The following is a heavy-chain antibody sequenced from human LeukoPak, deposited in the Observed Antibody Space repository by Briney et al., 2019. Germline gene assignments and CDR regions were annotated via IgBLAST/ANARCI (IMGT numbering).Heavy chain of an antibody. J-gene: IGHJ4*02. V-gene: IGHV3-30*02. Sequence: PGGSLRLSCAASGFTFSSYGMHWVRQAPGKGLEWVAFIRYDGSNKYYADSVKGRFTISRDNSKNTLYLQMNSLRAEDTAVYYCAIHCSSTSCLSYWGQGTLVTVSS. CDR1: GFTFSSYG. CDR3: AIHCSSTSCLSY. CDR2: IRYDGSNK. D-gene: IGHD2-2*01.